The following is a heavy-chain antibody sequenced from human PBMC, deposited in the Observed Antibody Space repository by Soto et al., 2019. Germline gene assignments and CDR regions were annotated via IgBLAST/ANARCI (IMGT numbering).Heavy chain of an antibody. V-gene: IGHV3-30-3*01. D-gene: IGHD6-13*01. CDR1: GFTSSSYA. CDR2: ISYDGSNK. Sequence: PGGSLRLSCAASGFTSSSYAMHWVRQAPGKGLEWVAVISYDGSNKYYADSVKGRFTISRDNSKNSLYLQMNSLRAEDTAVYYCARQAAAGFFDYWGQGTQVTVSS. J-gene: IGHJ4*02. CDR3: ARQAAAGFFDY.